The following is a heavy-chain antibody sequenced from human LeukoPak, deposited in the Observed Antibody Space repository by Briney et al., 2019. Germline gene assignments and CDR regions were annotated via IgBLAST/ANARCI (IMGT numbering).Heavy chain of an antibody. CDR3: ARRLAQTKGFDY. Sequence: PGGSLRLSCAASGFTFSTYAMSWVRQAPGKGLEWVSAISGDGFGTFYADSVKGRFTISRDNSKNTLYLQMNSLRAEDTAVYYCARRLAQTKGFDYWGQGTLVTVSS. D-gene: IGHD2-21*01. CDR1: GFTFSTYA. CDR2: ISGDGFGT. V-gene: IGHV3-23*01. J-gene: IGHJ4*02.